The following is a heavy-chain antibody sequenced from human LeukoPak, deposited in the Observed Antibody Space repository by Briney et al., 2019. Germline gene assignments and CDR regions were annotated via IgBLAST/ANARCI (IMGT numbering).Heavy chain of an antibody. CDR1: GFTFSSYA. J-gene: IGHJ4*02. CDR3: AKGTNDIVVVTAPSPFDY. Sequence: GGSLRLSCAASGFTFSSYAMHWVRQAPGKGLEWVSGISWNSGSIGYADSVKGRFTISRDNAKNSLYLQMNSLRAEDTALYYCAKGTNDIVVVTAPSPFDYWGQGTLVTVSS. D-gene: IGHD2-21*02. V-gene: IGHV3-9*01. CDR2: ISWNSGSI.